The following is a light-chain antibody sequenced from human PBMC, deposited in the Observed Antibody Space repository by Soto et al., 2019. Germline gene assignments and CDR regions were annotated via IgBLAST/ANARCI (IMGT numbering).Light chain of an antibody. CDR2: AAS. J-gene: IGKJ1*01. V-gene: IGKV1-39*01. CDR1: QSINRY. Sequence: DIQMTQSPSSLSASVGDRVTITCRASQSINRYLNCYHQKAGKAPKLLIYAASSLQTGVPSRFSGSGSGTDFTLTIRSLQPADFATYSCQQPYSTPRTFGKGTQVEIK. CDR3: QQPYSTPRT.